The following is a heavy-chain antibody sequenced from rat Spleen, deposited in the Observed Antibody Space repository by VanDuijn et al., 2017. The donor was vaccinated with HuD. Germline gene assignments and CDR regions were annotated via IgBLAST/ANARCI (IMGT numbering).Heavy chain of an antibody. CDR3: ARHNGTTGDYFDY. CDR2: ISYDGSST. Sequence: EVQLVESGGGLVQPGRSMKLSCAASGLSFSNHDMAWVRQAPTKGLEWVATISYDGSSTYYRASVKGRFNISRDNAKSTLYLQMDRLRYEYTAIYYRARHNGTTGDYFDYWGQGVMVAVSS. J-gene: IGHJ2*01. CDR1: GLSFSNHD. V-gene: IGHV5-29*01. D-gene: IGHD1-10*01.